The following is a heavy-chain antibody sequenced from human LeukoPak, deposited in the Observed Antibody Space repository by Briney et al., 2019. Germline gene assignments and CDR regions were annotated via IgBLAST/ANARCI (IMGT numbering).Heavy chain of an antibody. Sequence: GGSLRLSCAASGFTFSSYGMHWVRQAPGKGLEWVAVIWYDGSNKYYADSVKGRFTISRDNSKNTLYLQMNSLRAEDTAVYYCAKDRRVGAPSFDYWGQGTLVTVSS. D-gene: IGHD1-26*01. J-gene: IGHJ4*02. V-gene: IGHV3-33*06. CDR3: AKDRRVGAPSFDY. CDR1: GFTFSSYG. CDR2: IWYDGSNK.